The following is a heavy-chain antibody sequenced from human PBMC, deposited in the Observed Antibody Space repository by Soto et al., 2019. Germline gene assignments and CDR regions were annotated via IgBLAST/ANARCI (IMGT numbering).Heavy chain of an antibody. J-gene: IGHJ4*02. CDR2: ISGSGYNT. Sequence: GGSLRLACAASGFAFSNCGMRWVRQAPGKGLQWVSTISGSGYNTYYADSVKGRFITFRDNSKNTLYLQMNSLRAEDTAVYYCAKVGAAAETDYWGQGTLVTVSS. V-gene: IGHV3-23*01. CDR3: AKVGAAAETDY. CDR1: GFAFSNCG. D-gene: IGHD6-13*01.